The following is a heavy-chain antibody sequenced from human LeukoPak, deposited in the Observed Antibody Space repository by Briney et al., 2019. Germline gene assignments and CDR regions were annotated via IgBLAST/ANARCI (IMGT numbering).Heavy chain of an antibody. CDR3: ARSLGSSRSLDAFDI. J-gene: IGHJ3*02. D-gene: IGHD6-13*01. CDR1: GFTFSTYG. CDR2: IRYDGGIK. V-gene: IGHV3-30*02. Sequence: GGSLRLSCAASGFTFSTYGMHWVRQAPGKGLEWVAFIRYDGGIKHYTDAVKGRFTISRDNSKNTLYLQINSLRTEDTAVYYCARSLGSSRSLDAFDIWGQGTMVTVSS.